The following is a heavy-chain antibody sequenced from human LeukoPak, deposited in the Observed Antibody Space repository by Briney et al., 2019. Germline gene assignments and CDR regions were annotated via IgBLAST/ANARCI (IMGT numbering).Heavy chain of an antibody. CDR3: ARHVVVVPAAIGLYYYYYMDV. D-gene: IGHD2-2*02. V-gene: IGHV4-34*01. CDR1: GGSFSGYY. Sequence: PSETLSLTCAVYGGSFSGYYWSWIRQPPGKGLEWIGEINHSGSTNYNPSLKSRVTISVDTSKNQFSLKLSSVTAADTAVYYCARHVVVVPAAIGLYYYYYMDVWGKGTTATVSS. CDR2: INHSGST. J-gene: IGHJ6*03.